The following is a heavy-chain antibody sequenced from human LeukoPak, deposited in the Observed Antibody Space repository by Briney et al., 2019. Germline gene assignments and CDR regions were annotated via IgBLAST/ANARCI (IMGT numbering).Heavy chain of an antibody. CDR1: GFTFSSYS. CDR2: ISSSSSYI. D-gene: IGHD5-24*01. Sequence: GGSLRLSCAASGFTFSSYSMNWVRQAPGKGLEWVSSISSSSSYIYYADSVKGRFTISRDNAKNSLYLQMNSLRAEDTAVYYCARGDGCRSWYYMDVWGKGTTVTVSS. CDR3: ARGDGCRSWYYMDV. J-gene: IGHJ6*03. V-gene: IGHV3-21*01.